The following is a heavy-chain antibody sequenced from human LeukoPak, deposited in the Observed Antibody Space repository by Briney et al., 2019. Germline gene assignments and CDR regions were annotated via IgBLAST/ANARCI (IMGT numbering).Heavy chain of an antibody. D-gene: IGHD3-16*01. V-gene: IGHV1-2*02. CDR2: INPKSGGT. CDR1: AYAFNDYY. CDR3: ARDRIMIMFGGVSWFDP. J-gene: IGHJ5*02. Sequence: ASVKVSCKASAYAFNDYYIHWVRQAPGQGLEWMGWINPKSGGTNYAQKFRGRVTMTRDTSISTAYMELSRLRSDDTAVYYCARDRIMIMFGGVSWFDPWGQGTLVSVSS.